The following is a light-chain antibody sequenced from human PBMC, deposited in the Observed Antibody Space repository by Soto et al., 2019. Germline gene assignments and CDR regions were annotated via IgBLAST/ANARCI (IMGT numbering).Light chain of an antibody. Sequence: QSVLTQPASVSGSPGQSITISCTGTSGDIGAYNYVSWYQQHPYTAPKLLIYGVSDRPSGVSNRFSASKSGNTASLTISGLQAEDEADYYCSSYTSSTFYGFGTGTKLTVL. CDR3: SSYTSSTFYG. J-gene: IGLJ1*01. CDR1: SGDIGAYNY. V-gene: IGLV2-14*01. CDR2: GVS.